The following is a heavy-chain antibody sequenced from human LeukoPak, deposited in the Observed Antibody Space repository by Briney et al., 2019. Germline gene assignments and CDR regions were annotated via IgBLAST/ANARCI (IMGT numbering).Heavy chain of an antibody. CDR3: ARDHSSSSHFDY. J-gene: IGHJ4*02. CDR2: IYYSGST. V-gene: IGHV4-59*01. CDR1: GGSISSYY. D-gene: IGHD6-6*01. Sequence: PSETLSLTCTVSGGSISSYYWSWIRQPPGKGLEWIGYIYYSGSTNYNPSLKSRVTISVDTSKNQFSLKLSSVTAAETAVYYCARDHSSSSHFDYWGQGTLVTVSS.